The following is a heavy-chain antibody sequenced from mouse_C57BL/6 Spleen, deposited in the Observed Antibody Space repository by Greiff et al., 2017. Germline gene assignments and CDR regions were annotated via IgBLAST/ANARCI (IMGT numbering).Heavy chain of an antibody. D-gene: IGHD1-1*01. CDR3: TRLLITTVVGDY. J-gene: IGHJ4*01. CDR1: GYTFTSYW. CDR2: IYPGNSDT. Sequence: VQLQQSGTVLARPGASVKMSCKTSGYTFTSYWMHWVKQRPGQGLEWIGAIYPGNSDTSYNQKFKGKAKLTAVTSASTAYMELSSLTNEDSAVYYCTRLLITTVVGDYWGQGTSVTVSS. V-gene: IGHV1-5*01.